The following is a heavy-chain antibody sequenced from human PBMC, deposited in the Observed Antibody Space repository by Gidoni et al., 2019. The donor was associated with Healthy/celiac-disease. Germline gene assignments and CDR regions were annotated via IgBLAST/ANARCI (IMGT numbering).Heavy chain of an antibody. Sequence: QITLKESGPTLVKPTQTLTLTCTFSGFSLSTSGVGVGWIRQPPGKALEWLALIYWNDDKRYSPSLKSRLTITKDTSKNQVVLTMTNMDPVDTATYYCAHSLTDDPNCTNGVCSFDYWGQGTLVTVSS. CDR3: AHSLTDDPNCTNGVCSFDY. CDR1: GFSLSTSGVG. D-gene: IGHD2-8*01. J-gene: IGHJ4*02. CDR2: IYWNDDK. V-gene: IGHV2-5*01.